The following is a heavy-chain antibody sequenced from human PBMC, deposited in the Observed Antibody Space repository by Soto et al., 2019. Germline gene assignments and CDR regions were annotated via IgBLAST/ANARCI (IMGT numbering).Heavy chain of an antibody. D-gene: IGHD3-10*01. V-gene: IGHV4-30-2*01. Sequence: TSETLSLTCAVSGGSISSGGYSWSWIRQPPGKGLEWIGYIYHSGSTYYNLSLKSRVTISVDRSKNQFSLKLSSVTAADTAVYYCARGPPFGYWDQGTLVTVSS. CDR1: GGSISSGGYS. CDR2: IYHSGST. CDR3: ARGPPFGY. J-gene: IGHJ4*02.